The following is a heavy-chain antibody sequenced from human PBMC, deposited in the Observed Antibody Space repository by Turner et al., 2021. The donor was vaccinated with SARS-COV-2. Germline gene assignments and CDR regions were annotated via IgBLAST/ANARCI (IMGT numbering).Heavy chain of an antibody. J-gene: IGHJ4*02. CDR1: GFNFRSYA. D-gene: IGHD3-3*01. CDR3: AKAQLGYYLGVDY. V-gene: IGHV3-23*04. CDR2: ISVSGGST. Sequence: VQLVESGGGVVQPGTSLRLSCAASGFNFRSYAMHWVRQAPGRGLEWVSSISVSGGSTYYADSVKGRFTISRDNSKNTLYLQMNSLRAEDTAVYYCAKAQLGYYLGVDYWGQGTLVTVSS.